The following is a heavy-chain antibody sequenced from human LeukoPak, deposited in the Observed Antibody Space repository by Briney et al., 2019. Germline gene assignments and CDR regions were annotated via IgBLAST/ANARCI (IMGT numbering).Heavy chain of an antibody. CDR1: GGSISTYY. CDR3: ARGGSVSDPPFGY. D-gene: IGHD5/OR15-5a*01. J-gene: IGHJ4*02. V-gene: IGHV4-59*01. Sequence: SETLSLTCTVSGGSISTYYWSWIRQPPGKGLEWIGYIYYSGSTSYNPSLKSRVTISVDTSKNQFSLKLSSVTAADTAVYYCARGGSVSDPPFGYWGQGTLVTVSS. CDR2: IYYSGST.